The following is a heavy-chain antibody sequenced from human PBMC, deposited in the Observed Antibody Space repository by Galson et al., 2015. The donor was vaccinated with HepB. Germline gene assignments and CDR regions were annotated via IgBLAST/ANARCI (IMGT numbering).Heavy chain of an antibody. CDR3: ARDQIAVAEGTPEGGQNFDY. J-gene: IGHJ4*02. CDR2: ISAYNGNT. V-gene: IGHV1-18*04. CDR1: GYTFTSYG. D-gene: IGHD6-19*01. Sequence: SVKVSCKASGYTFTSYGISWVRQAPGQGLEWMGWISAYNGNTNYAQKLQGRVTMTTDTSTSTAYMELRSLRSDDTAVYYCARDQIAVAEGTPEGGQNFDYWGQGTLVTVSS.